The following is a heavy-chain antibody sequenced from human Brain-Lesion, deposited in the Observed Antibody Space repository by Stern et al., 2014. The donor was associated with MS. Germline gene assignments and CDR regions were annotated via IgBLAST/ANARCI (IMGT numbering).Heavy chain of an antibody. D-gene: IGHD1-26*01. CDR3: ATLSPGAGGNYYRHFDY. V-gene: IGHV1-24*01. CDR1: GYTLTELS. CDR2: FDPEDGET. J-gene: IGHJ4*02. Sequence: VQLEESGAEVKKPGASVKVSCKVSGYTLTELSMHWVRQAPRKGLEWMGGFDPEDGETIYAQKFQGRGTMTEDTSTDTAYMELSSLRSEDTAVYYCATLSPGAGGNYYRHFDYWGQGTLVTVSS.